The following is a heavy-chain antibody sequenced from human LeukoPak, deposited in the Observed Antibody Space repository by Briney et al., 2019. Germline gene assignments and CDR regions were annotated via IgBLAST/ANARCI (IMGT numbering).Heavy chain of an antibody. CDR2: INPNSGGT. D-gene: IGHD3-3*01. CDR1: GYTFTGYY. Sequence: ASVKVSCKASGYTFTGYYMHWVRQAPGQGLEWMGWINPNSGGTNYAQEFQDRATITRDTSASTAYMELSSLRSEDMAVYYCARARYETRIWPKSRYDYYHYMDVWGKGTTVTVSS. V-gene: IGHV1-2*02. CDR3: ARARYETRIWPKSRYDYYHYMDV. J-gene: IGHJ6*03.